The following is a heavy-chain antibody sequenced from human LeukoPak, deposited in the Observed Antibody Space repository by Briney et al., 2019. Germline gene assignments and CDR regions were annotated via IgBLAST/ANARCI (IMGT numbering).Heavy chain of an antibody. CDR1: GFTFDDYA. J-gene: IGHJ4*02. Sequence: GGSLRLSCAASGFTFDDYAMHWVRQAPGKGLEWVSLISWDGGSTYYADSVKGRFTISRDNSKNSLNLQMNSLRAEDTALYYCAKGGSGWFPFDYWGQGTLVTVSS. CDR3: AKGGSGWFPFDY. D-gene: IGHD6-19*01. V-gene: IGHV3-43D*03. CDR2: ISWDGGST.